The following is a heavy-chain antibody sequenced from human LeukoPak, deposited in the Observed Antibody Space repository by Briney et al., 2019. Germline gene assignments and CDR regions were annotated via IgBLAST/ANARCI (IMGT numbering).Heavy chain of an antibody. CDR1: GFTFITYD. CDR2: ISYDGSNK. CDR3: AKTGDSSGWSDFDY. Sequence: GGSLRLSCAASGFTFITYDMHWVRQAPGKGLEWVAVISYDGSNKYYVDSVKGRFTISRDNSKNTLYLQMNSLRAEDTAVYYCAKTGDSSGWSDFDYWGQGTLVTVSS. D-gene: IGHD6-19*01. J-gene: IGHJ4*02. V-gene: IGHV3-30*18.